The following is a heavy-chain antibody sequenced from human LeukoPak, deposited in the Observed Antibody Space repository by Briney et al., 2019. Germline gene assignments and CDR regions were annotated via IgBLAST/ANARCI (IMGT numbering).Heavy chain of an antibody. D-gene: IGHD5-12*01. V-gene: IGHV1-69*04. CDR2: IIPILGIA. CDR1: GGTFSSYA. CDR3: ANPMDIVATLSPPDY. Sequence: SVKVSCKASGGTFSSYAISWVRQAPAQGLEWMGRIIPILGIANYAQKFQGRVTITADKSTSTAYMELSSLRSEDTAVYYCANPMDIVATLSPPDYWGQGTLVTVSS. J-gene: IGHJ4*02.